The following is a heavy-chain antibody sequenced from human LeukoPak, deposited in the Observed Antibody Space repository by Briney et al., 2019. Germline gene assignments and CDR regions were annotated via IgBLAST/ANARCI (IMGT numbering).Heavy chain of an antibody. CDR3: ARDYYDSSGYYNY. Sequence: VSVKVSCKASGYTFTGYYMHWVRQAPGQGLEWMGRINPNSGGTNYAQKFQGRVTMTRDTSISTAYMELSRLRSDDTAVYYCARDYYDSSGYYNYWGQGTLVTVSS. CDR2: INPNSGGT. D-gene: IGHD3-22*01. CDR1: GYTFTGYY. V-gene: IGHV1-2*06. J-gene: IGHJ4*02.